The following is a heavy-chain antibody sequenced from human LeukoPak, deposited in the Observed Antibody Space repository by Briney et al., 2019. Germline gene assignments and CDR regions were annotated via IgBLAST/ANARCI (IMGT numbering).Heavy chain of an antibody. CDR1: GFIFSDSN. Sequence: GGSLRLSCAASGFIFSDSNTHWVRQAPGTGLEWVSYISSSGNTIYYTDSVRGRFIISRDNAKNSLFLQMNSLRVEDTAVYYCSRDLGLPGVWGQGTMVTVSS. CDR3: SRDLGLPGV. V-gene: IGHV3-48*01. J-gene: IGHJ3*01. CDR2: ISSSGNTI. D-gene: IGHD3-10*01.